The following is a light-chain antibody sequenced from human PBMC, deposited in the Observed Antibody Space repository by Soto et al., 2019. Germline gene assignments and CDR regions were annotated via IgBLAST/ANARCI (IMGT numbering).Light chain of an antibody. CDR1: QSVSSSY. Sequence: EIVMTHSPATLSVSTGERATLSCRASQSVSSSYLAWYQQKPGQAPRLLIYGASSRATGIPDRFSGSGSGTDFTLTISRLEPEDFAVYYCQQYGSSPGTFGQGTKV. CDR3: QQYGSSPGT. V-gene: IGKV3-20*01. J-gene: IGKJ1*01. CDR2: GAS.